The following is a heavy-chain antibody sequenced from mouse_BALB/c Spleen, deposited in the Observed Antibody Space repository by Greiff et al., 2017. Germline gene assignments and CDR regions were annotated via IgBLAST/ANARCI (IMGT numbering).Heavy chain of an antibody. CDR3: ARRGDYGSPYFDY. Sequence: QVTLKESGPGILQPSQTLSLTCSFSGFSLSTSGMGVSWIRQPSGKGLEWLAHIYWDDDKRYNPSLKSRLTISKDTSSNQVFLKITSVDTADTATYYCARRGDYGSPYFDYWGQGTTLTVSS. J-gene: IGHJ2*01. CDR1: GFSLSTSGMG. CDR2: IYWDDDK. V-gene: IGHV8-12*01. D-gene: IGHD1-1*01.